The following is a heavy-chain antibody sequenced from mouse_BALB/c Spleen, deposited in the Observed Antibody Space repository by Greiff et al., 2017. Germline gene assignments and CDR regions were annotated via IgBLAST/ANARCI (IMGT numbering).Heavy chain of an antibody. D-gene: IGHD1-1*01. CDR1: GFNIKDYY. J-gene: IGHJ1*01. V-gene: IGHV14-4*02. CDR3: NACDYGSSYEYFDV. Sequence: EVKLMESGAELVRSGASVKLSCTASGFNIKDYYMHWVKQRPEQGLEWIGWIDPENGDTEYAPKFQGKATMTADTSSNTAYLQLSSLTSEDTAVYYCNACDYGSSYEYFDVWGAGTTVTVSS. CDR2: IDPENGDT.